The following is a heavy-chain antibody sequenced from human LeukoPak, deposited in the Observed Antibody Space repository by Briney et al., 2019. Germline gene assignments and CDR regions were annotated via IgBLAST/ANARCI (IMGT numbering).Heavy chain of an antibody. D-gene: IGHD3-16*01. V-gene: IGHV1-69*05. CDR3: ASAVTFIYFYMDV. CDR1: GGTFSNYA. Sequence: SVKVSCKASGGTFSNYAISWVRQAPGQGLEWMGGIIPIFGTAYYAQKFQSRVTITTDESTSTAYMELSSLRSEDTAVYYCASAVTFIYFYMDVWGKGTTVTVSS. J-gene: IGHJ6*03. CDR2: IIPIFGTA.